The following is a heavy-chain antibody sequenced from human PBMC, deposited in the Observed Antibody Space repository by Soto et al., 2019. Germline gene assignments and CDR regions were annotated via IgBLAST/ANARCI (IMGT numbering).Heavy chain of an antibody. D-gene: IGHD6-19*01. V-gene: IGHV3-30-3*01. J-gene: IGHJ5*02. CDR1: GFTFSSYA. Sequence: QVQQVESGGGVVQPGRSLRLSCAASGFTFSSYAMHWVRQAPGKGLEWVAVISYDGSNKYYADSVKGRFTISRDNSKNTLYLQMNSLRAEDTAVYYCARDLEVAVAGAWGQGTLVTVSS. CDR2: ISYDGSNK. CDR3: ARDLEVAVAGA.